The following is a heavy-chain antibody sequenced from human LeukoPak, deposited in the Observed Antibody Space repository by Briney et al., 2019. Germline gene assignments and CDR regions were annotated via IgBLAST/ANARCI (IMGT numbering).Heavy chain of an antibody. D-gene: IGHD6-19*01. J-gene: IGHJ1*01. V-gene: IGHV3-23*01. CDR1: GFTFSSYA. CDR3: AKVSRKPLIAVAGTRYFQH. CDR2: ISGSGGST. Sequence: QSGGSLRLSCAASGFTFSSYAMSWVRQAPGKGLEWVSAISGSGGSTYYADSVKGRFTISRDNSKNTLYLQMNSLRAEDTAVYYCAKVSRKPLIAVAGTRYFQHWGQGTLATVSS.